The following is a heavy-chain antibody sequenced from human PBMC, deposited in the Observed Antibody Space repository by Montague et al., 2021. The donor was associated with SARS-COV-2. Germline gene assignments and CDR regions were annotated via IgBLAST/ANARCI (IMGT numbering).Heavy chain of an antibody. CDR3: ARGRIELSMIVVVMTGASYYMDV. CDR2: IYYSGST. V-gene: IGHV4-39*07. CDR1: GGSISSRAYY. J-gene: IGHJ6*03. Sequence: SETLSLTCTVSGGSISSRAYYWGWIRQPPGKGLEWLGSIYYSGSTYYNPSLKSRVTISVDTSKNQFSLKLRSVTAADTAVYYCARGRIELSMIVVVMTGASYYMDVWGKGTTVTVPS. D-gene: IGHD3-22*01.